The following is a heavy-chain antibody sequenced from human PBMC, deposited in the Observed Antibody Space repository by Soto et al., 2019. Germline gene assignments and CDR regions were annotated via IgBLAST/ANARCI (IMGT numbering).Heavy chain of an antibody. Sequence: QVQLMQSGAEVKKPGASVRVSCKASGYTFTNYYVHWVRQAPGQGFEWMGFINLNVGSTTYAQKFQGRFTVTTDTSTRTVYMQLSSLRSEDTAVFYCARSAPYDYWGQGTLVSVSS. V-gene: IGHV1-46*01. CDR1: GYTFTNYY. CDR3: ARSAPYDY. CDR2: INLNVGST. J-gene: IGHJ4*02.